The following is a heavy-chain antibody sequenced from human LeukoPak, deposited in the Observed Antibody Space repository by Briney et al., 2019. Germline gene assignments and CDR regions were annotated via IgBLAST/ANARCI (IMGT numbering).Heavy chain of an antibody. CDR3: ARDWDSYSGRPDDAFDI. Sequence: SSVKVSCKASGGTFSSYAISWVRQAPGQGLEWMGRIIPIFGTANYAQKFQGRVTITTDESTSTAYMELSSLGSEDTAVYYCARDWDSYSGRPDDAFDIWGQGTMVTVSS. J-gene: IGHJ3*02. CDR2: IIPIFGTA. CDR1: GGTFSSYA. V-gene: IGHV1-69*05. D-gene: IGHD1-26*01.